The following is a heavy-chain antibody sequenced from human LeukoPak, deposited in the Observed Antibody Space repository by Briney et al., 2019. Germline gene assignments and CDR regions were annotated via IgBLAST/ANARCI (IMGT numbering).Heavy chain of an antibody. D-gene: IGHD3-22*01. J-gene: IGHJ4*02. CDR3: AREDYYDSGSNDY. Sequence: GSVKVSCKASGYTFTSYYIHWVRQAPGQGLEWMGWINPHNGDTNYEQMFQGRVTMTRDTSISTAYMELSSLRSEDTAVYYCAREDYYDSGSNDYWGQGTLVTVSS. CDR1: GYTFTSYY. CDR2: INPHNGDT. V-gene: IGHV1-2*02.